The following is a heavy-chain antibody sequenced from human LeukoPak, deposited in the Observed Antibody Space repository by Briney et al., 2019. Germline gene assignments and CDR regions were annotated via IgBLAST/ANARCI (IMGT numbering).Heavy chain of an antibody. CDR2: ICTSGST. V-gene: IGHV4-61*02. Sequence: SETLSLTCTVSGGSISSGSYYWSWIRQPAEKGLEWIGRICTSGSTNYNPSLRSRVAMSVDTSKNQFSLRLRSVTATDTAVYYCAGNSASASGNEPPWGQGTLVPVSS. CDR1: GGSISSGSYY. J-gene: IGHJ5*02. D-gene: IGHD4-23*01. CDR3: AGNSASASGNEPP.